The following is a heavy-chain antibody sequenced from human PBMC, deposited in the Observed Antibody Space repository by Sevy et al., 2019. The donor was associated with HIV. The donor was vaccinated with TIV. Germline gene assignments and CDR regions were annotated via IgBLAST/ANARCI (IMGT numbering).Heavy chain of an antibody. CDR3: ARVVLVEMATISEYFDY. CDR2: ISYDGSNK. J-gene: IGHJ4*02. CDR1: GFTFSSYA. Sequence: GGSLRLSCAASGFTFSSYAMHWVRQAPGKGLEWVAVISYDGSNKYYADSVKGRFTISRDNSKNTLYLQMNSLRAEDTAVYYCARVVLVEMATISEYFDYWGLGTLVTVSS. D-gene: IGHD5-12*01. V-gene: IGHV3-30*04.